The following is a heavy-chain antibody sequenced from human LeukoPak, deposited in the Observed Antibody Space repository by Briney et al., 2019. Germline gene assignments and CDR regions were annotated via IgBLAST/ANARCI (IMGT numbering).Heavy chain of an antibody. CDR2: IHTSGSN. D-gene: IGHD3-3*01. CDR1: GVSISPYY. V-gene: IGHV4-4*09. J-gene: IGHJ3*01. CDR3: ARLSAAVHLGAFDL. Sequence: SKTLSLTCAVSGVSISPYYWAWIRQPPGKGLEWIGYIHTSGSNNQYPSLKSRVTISVDKSKNHFSLRLTSVTAADTAVYYCARLSAAVHLGAFDLWGQGTMVTVSS.